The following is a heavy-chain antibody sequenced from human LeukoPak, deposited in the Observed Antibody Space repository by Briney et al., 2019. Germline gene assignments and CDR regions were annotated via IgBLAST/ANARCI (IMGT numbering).Heavy chain of an antibody. D-gene: IGHD6-19*01. CDR2: ITPNSEGT. J-gene: IGHJ6*02. V-gene: IGHV1-2*02. CDR1: GYTFTGYY. CDR3: ARVPVAGTLGYNYYGMEV. Sequence: SVKLSCKVSGYTFTGYYMHWARQAPGQGLEWVGWITPNSEGTNYAQKFQGRVTMTRDTSISTAYMELSRRRSDDTAVYYCARVPVAGTLGYNYYGMEVWGQGTTVTVSS.